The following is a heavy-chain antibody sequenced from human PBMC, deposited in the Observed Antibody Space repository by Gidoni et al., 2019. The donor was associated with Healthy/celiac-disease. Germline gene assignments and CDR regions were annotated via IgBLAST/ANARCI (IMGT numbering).Heavy chain of an antibody. J-gene: IGHJ5*02. CDR1: GFTFSGYA. V-gene: IGHV3-73*02. CDR2: IRSKANSYAT. CDR3: TKLDYYYGSGLFDP. D-gene: IGHD3-10*01. Sequence: EVQLVESGGGLVQPGGSLKLSCAASGFTFSGYAMHWVRQASGKGLEWVGRIRSKANSYATAYAASVKGRFTISRDDSKNTAYLQMNSLKTEDTAVYYCTKLDYYYGSGLFDPWGQGTLVTVSS.